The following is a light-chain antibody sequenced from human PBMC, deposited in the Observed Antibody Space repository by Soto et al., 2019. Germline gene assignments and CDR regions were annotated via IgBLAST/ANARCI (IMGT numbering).Light chain of an antibody. J-gene: IGKJ1*01. CDR1: QGVLFSAKNRNY. Sequence: DSLAVSLGERATINCKSSQGVLFSAKNRNYLSWYQQKTGQPPKLLIYWASTRESGVPDRISGSGSGTNFTLTISGLQAEDVAVYYCLQHSRFPRSSALGTKA. CDR3: LQHSRFPRS. V-gene: IGKV4-1*01. CDR2: WAS.